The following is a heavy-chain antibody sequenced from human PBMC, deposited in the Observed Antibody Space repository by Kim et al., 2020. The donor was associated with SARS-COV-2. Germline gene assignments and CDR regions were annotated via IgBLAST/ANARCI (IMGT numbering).Heavy chain of an antibody. J-gene: IGHJ6*02. CDR3: TRPIVGASGYYYYGMDV. D-gene: IGHD1-26*01. Sequence: VKGKFTNSRDDAKNTAYLQMNSLKTEDTAVYYCTRPIVGASGYYYYGMDVWGQGTTVTVSS. V-gene: IGHV3-73*01.